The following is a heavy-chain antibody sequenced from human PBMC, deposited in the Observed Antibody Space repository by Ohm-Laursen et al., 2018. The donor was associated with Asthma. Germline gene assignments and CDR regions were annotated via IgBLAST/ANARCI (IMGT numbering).Heavy chain of an antibody. CDR2: ISDSGNT. Sequence: SETLTLTCNVSGASVTSETYYWTWIRQPPGKGLEWIGYISDSGNTNYNASLNSRVTISVDRSKNQFSLKLTSVTAADTAAYYCATDRSTRGFDSWGHGTLVTVSS. CDR3: ATDRSTRGFDS. CDR1: GASVTSETYY. D-gene: IGHD3-10*01. V-gene: IGHV4-61*01. J-gene: IGHJ4*01.